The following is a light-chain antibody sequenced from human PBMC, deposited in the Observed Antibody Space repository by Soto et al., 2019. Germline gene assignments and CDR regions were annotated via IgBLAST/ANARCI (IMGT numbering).Light chain of an antibody. CDR2: GAS. CDR1: QSVSSSY. Sequence: EIVLTQSPGTLSVSPGERATLSCRASQSVSSSYLAWYQQKPGQAPRLLIYGASSRATGIPDRFSGSGSGTDFTLTISRLEPENCAVYYCQHYGSSLWTFGKGTKVEIK. CDR3: QHYGSSLWT. J-gene: IGKJ1*01. V-gene: IGKV3-20*01.